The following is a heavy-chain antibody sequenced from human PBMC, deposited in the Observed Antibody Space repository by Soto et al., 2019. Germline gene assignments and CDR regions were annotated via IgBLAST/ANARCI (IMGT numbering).Heavy chain of an antibody. CDR2: IDWDDDK. J-gene: IGHJ3*02. CDR1: GFSLSTSGMR. V-gene: IGHV2-70*04. D-gene: IGHD6-6*01. CDR3: ARTYSSSSPAFDI. Sequence: GSGPTLVNPTQTLTLTCTFSGFSLSTSGMRVSRIRQPPGKALEWLARIDWDDDKFYSTSLKTRLTISKDTSKNQVVLTMTNMDPVDTATYYCARTYSSSSPAFDIWGQGTMVTVSS.